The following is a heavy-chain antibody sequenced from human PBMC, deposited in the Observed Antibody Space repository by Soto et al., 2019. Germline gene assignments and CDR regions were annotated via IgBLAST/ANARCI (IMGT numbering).Heavy chain of an antibody. CDR1: GGSFSGYY. CDR3: ARSPGGWLHYFDY. Sequence: SETLSLTCAVYGGSFSGYYWTWIRQPPGTGLEWIGEINHSGSTNYNPSLKSRVTISVDTSKNQFSLKLTSVTAADTAVYYCARSPGGWLHYFDYWGQGTLVTVSS. V-gene: IGHV4-34*01. D-gene: IGHD6-19*01. CDR2: INHSGST. J-gene: IGHJ4*02.